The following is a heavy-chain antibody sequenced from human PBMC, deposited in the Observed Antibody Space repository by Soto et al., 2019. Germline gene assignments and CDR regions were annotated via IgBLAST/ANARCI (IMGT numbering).Heavy chain of an antibody. D-gene: IGHD2-15*01. CDR2: IYYNGST. CDR1: YF. J-gene: IGHJ4*02. V-gene: IGHV4-39*01. CDR3: TGRPQKIILGGAIAY. Sequence: YFWAWISQPPVKGLEWIGTIYYNGSTYYGPSLKSRVTISLDTPNSQFSLKLTSVTAADTAVYYCTGRPQKIILGGAIAYWAQGTPVTVPS.